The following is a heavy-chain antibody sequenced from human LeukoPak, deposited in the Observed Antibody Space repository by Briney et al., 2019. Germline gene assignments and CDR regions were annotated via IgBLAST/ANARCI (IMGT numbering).Heavy chain of an antibody. CDR1: GGTFSSYA. CDR3: ARALPYCSSTSCYYYYYGMDV. Sequence: AASVKVSCKASGGTFSSYAISWVRQAPGQGLEWMGRIIPILGIANYAQKFQGRVTITADESTSTAYMELSSLRSEDTAVYYCARALPYCSSTSCYYYYYGMDVWGQGTTVTVSS. D-gene: IGHD2-2*01. V-gene: IGHV1-69*04. J-gene: IGHJ6*02. CDR2: IIPILGIA.